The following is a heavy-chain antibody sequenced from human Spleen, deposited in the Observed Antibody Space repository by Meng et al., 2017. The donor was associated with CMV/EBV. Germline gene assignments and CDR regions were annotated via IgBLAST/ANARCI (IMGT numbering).Heavy chain of an antibody. CDR1: GASLPRASAW. CDR3: ARSPGWWSLDY. J-gene: IGHJ4*02. CDR2: VSHSGTT. Sequence: AVAGASLPRASAWWTWVRQPPGRGLEWIGEVSHSGTTKYIASLRSRVTISIDMIKNHFSLTLTSVTAADTGVYFCARSPGWWSLDYWGQGALVTVSS. V-gene: IGHV4-4*01. D-gene: IGHD2-15*01.